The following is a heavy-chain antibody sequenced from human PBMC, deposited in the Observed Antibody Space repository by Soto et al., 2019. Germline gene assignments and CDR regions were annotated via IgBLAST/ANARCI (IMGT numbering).Heavy chain of an antibody. J-gene: IGHJ6*02. CDR2: ISSSSSYI. CDR1: GFTFSSYS. CDR3: ARDDYYYYGMDV. Sequence: GGSLRLSCAASGFTFSSYSMSWVRQAPGKGLEWVSSISSSSSYIYYADSVKGRFTISRDNAKNPLYLQMNSLRAEDTAVYYCARDDYYYYGMDVWGQGTTVTVSS. V-gene: IGHV3-21*01.